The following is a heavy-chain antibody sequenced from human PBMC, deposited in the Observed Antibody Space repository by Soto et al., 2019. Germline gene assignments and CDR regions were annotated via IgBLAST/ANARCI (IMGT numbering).Heavy chain of an antibody. D-gene: IGHD3-22*01. Sequence: QMQLVQSGPEVKKPGTSVKVSCKASGFTFTSSAMQWVRQARGQRLEWIGWIVVGSGNTNYAQKFQQRVTITRDMSTSTAYMELSSLRSEDTAVYYCAAVYYYDSSGYWGAFDIWGQGTMVTVSS. CDR1: GFTFTSSA. CDR3: AAVYYYDSSGYWGAFDI. J-gene: IGHJ3*02. V-gene: IGHV1-58*02. CDR2: IVVGSGNT.